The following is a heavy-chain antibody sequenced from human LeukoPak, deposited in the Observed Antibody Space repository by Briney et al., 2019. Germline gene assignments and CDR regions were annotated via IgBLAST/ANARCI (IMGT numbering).Heavy chain of an antibody. CDR1: GGSISSSSYY. CDR3: ARLEDTAIPG. Sequence: SETLSFTFTVSGGSISSSSYYWGWIRQPPGKGLEWIGSIYYSGSTYYNPSLKSRVTISVDTSKNQFSLKLSSVTAADTAVYYCARLEDTAIPGWGQGTLVTVSS. D-gene: IGHD5-18*01. V-gene: IGHV4-39*01. CDR2: IYYSGST. J-gene: IGHJ4*02.